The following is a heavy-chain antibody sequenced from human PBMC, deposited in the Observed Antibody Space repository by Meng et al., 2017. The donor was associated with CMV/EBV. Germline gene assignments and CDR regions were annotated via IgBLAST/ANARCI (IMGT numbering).Heavy chain of an antibody. Sequence: ASVKVSCKASGYTFTGYYMHWVRQAPGQGLEWMGWINPNSGGTNYAQKLQGRVTMTRDTSISTAYMELSRLRSDDTAVYYCARGAVVVPAAIVSDWFDPWGQGTLVTVSS. CDR1: GYTFTGYY. V-gene: IGHV1-2*02. CDR3: ARGAVVVPAAIVSDWFDP. CDR2: INPNSGGT. J-gene: IGHJ5*02. D-gene: IGHD2-2*02.